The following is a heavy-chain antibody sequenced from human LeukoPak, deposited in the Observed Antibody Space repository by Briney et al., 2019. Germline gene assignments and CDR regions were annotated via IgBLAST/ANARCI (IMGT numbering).Heavy chain of an antibody. CDR3: ARDTGQYYFDY. CDR1: GGTFSSYA. Sequence: ASVKVSCKASGGTFSSYAISWVRQAPGQGLEWMGGIIPIFGTANYAQKFQGRVTITADESASTAYMELSSLRSEDTAVYYCARDTGQYYFDYWGQGTLVTVSS. V-gene: IGHV1-69*01. CDR2: IIPIFGTA. D-gene: IGHD2-8*02. J-gene: IGHJ4*02.